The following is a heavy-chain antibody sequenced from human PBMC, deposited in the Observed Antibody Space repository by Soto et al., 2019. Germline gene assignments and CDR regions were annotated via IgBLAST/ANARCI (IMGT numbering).Heavy chain of an antibody. V-gene: IGHV3-23*01. J-gene: IGHJ4*02. D-gene: IGHD4-17*01. CDR2: ITNTGITT. CDR3: AKGFDYGDTKHIDH. Sequence: PGGSLRLSCAASGFGFSTHALSSVRQAPGKGLEWLSSITNTGITTHYADSVKGRFTISRENSRNTLHLQMNNLRVDDTAVYYCAKGFDYGDTKHIDHWGQGTLVTVSS. CDR1: GFGFSTHA.